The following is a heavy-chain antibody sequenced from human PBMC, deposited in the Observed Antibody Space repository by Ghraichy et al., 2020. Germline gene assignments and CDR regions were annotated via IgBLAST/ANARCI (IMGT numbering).Heavy chain of an antibody. CDR1: GFTFSSKG. CDR2: ISSSSSSI. Sequence: GGSLRLSCEASGFTFSSKGMNWVRPAPGKGLEWVSYISSSSSSIQYADSVKGRFTISRDNAKNTVYLQMNSLRDEDTAVYYCARGELGGDYLGQGMLVTVSS. D-gene: IGHD7-27*01. V-gene: IGHV3-48*02. CDR3: ARGELGGDY. J-gene: IGHJ4*02.